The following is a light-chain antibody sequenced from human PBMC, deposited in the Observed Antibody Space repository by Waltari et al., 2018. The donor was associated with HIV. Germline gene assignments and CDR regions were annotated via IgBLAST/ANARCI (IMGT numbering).Light chain of an antibody. J-gene: IGKJ4*01. CDR2: DAS. Sequence: EIALPQSPVDLSFSPGDRATLSCRANLTIVNYLGWYQQKPGQGPSLLIYDASKRVTGVPVRFSGSGSGTDFSLIINNSQPEDSAVYYCQQRHSWPLSFGGGTKV. V-gene: IGKV3-11*01. CDR3: QQRHSWPLS. CDR1: LTIVNY.